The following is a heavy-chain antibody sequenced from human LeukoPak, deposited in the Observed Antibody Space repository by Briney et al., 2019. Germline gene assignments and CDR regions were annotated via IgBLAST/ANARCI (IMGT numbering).Heavy chain of an antibody. V-gene: IGHV4-59*01. CDR2: IYYTGTT. CDR3: ARDLGFCSSTSCYPWFDP. Sequence: GTLSLTSIVSRASITIYYWSSFRHPPRERLECSVYIYYTGTTNYNPSPKSRVTTSVYTSKNHFSPKLSYVTAADTAVYYCARDLGFCSSTSCYPWFDPWGQGTLVTVSS. J-gene: IGHJ5*02. D-gene: IGHD2-2*01. CDR1: RASITIYY.